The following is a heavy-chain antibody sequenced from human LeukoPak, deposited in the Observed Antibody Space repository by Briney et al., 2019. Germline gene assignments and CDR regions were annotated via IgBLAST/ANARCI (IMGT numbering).Heavy chain of an antibody. CDR2: SYCSGSP. CDR1: GGSLRSDS. Sequence: SETLSLTCTVSGGSLRSDSRSWVRQPPGKGLEWIGHSYCSGSPTYNPSLKSGVTVSIDTSKNQFSLKLSSVTAADTAVYYCARMKRSQYYYDSRGYYYWGQGTLVTVSS. CDR3: ARMKRSQYYYDSRGYYY. V-gene: IGHV4-59*12. D-gene: IGHD3-22*01. J-gene: IGHJ4*02.